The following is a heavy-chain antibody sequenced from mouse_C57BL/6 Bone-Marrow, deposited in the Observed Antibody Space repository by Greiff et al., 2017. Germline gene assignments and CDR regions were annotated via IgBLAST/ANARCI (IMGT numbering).Heavy chain of an antibody. CDR3: TRWRANWALFDY. Sequence: EVQLQQSGTVLARPGASVKMSCKTSGYTFTSYWMHWVKQRPGQGLEWIGAIYPGNSDTSYNQKFKGKAKLTAVTSASTAYMELSSLTNEDSAVYYCTRWRANWALFDYWGQGTTLTVSS. J-gene: IGHJ2*01. D-gene: IGHD4-1*01. V-gene: IGHV1-5*01. CDR1: GYTFTSYW. CDR2: IYPGNSDT.